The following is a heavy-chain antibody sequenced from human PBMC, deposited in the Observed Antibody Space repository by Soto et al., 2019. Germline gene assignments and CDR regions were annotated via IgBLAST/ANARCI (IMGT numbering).Heavy chain of an antibody. CDR3: ARVSARSAVTTRAKKVGIGYYYMDV. CDR1: GYTFTSYD. CDR2: MNPNSGNT. Sequence: GASVKVSCKAPGYTFTSYDINWVRQATGQGLEWMGWMNPNSGNTGYAQKFQGRVTMTRNTSISTAYMELSSLRSEDTAVYYCARVSARSAVTTRAKKVGIGYYYMDVWGKGTTVTV. V-gene: IGHV1-8*01. D-gene: IGHD4-17*01. J-gene: IGHJ6*03.